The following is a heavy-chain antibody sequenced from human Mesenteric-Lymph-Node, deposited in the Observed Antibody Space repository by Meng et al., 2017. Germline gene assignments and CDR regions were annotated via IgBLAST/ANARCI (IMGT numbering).Heavy chain of an antibody. CDR2: MDYRGST. CDR1: GGSINSDDYY. J-gene: IGHJ4*02. CDR3: ARGELLWDY. V-gene: IGHV4-30-4*01. D-gene: IGHD2-2*01. Sequence: QVQLQEPGPGLAKPSQTLSLTCTVSGGSINSDDYYWTWIRQPQGKGLEWIGYMDYRGSTFYNPSLKSRVTISVDTSKNQFSLKLSSVTAADTAVYFCARGELLWDYWGQGTLVTVSS.